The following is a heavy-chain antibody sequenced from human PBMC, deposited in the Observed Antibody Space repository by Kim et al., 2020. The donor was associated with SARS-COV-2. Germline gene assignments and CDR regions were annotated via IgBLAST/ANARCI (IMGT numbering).Heavy chain of an antibody. CDR3: AKGYDILTGYYY. V-gene: IGHV3-23*01. D-gene: IGHD3-9*01. Sequence: YYADSVKGRFAISRDNSKNTLYLQMNSLRAEVTAVYYCAKGYDILTGYYYWGQGTLVTVSS. J-gene: IGHJ4*02.